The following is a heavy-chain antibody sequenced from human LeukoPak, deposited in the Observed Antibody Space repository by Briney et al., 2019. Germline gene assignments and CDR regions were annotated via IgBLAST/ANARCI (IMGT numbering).Heavy chain of an antibody. Sequence: GGSLRLSCAASGFTVSSNYMSWVRQAPGKGLEWVSVIYSGGSTYYADSVKGRFTISRDNSKNTLYPQMNSLRAEDTAVYYCARARRGTFARYYFDYWGQGTLVTVSS. CDR2: IYSGGST. CDR1: GFTVSSNY. CDR3: ARARRGTFARYYFDY. D-gene: IGHD3-16*01. V-gene: IGHV3-53*01. J-gene: IGHJ4*02.